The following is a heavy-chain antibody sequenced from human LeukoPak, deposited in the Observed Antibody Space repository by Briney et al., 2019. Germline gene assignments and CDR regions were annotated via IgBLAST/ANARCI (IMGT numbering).Heavy chain of an antibody. CDR1: GGSISSYY. CDR2: IYTSGST. D-gene: IGHD1-26*01. J-gene: IGHJ6*03. CDR3: ARHSSYYYYMDV. Sequence: SETLSLTCTVSGGSISSYYWSWIRQPRGKGLEWIGYIYTSGSTNYNPSLKSRVTISVDTSKNQFSLKLSSVTAADTAVYYCARHSSYYYYMDVWGKGTTVTVSS. V-gene: IGHV4-4*09.